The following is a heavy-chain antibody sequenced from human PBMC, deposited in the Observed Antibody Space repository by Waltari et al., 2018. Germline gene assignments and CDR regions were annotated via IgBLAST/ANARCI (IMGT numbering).Heavy chain of an antibody. V-gene: IGHV4-4*07. CDR2: MFISGIT. Sequence: QVQLQESGPGLVKPSETLSLTCTVSGASITDYHWSWFRQSAGKGLEWIGRMFISGITDYNPSLQSRISMSLDASKSQFSLRLNSVTAADTAVYYCATKDGHFWGQGVLVTVSP. CDR3: ATKDGHF. D-gene: IGHD3-3*02. CDR1: GASITDYH. J-gene: IGHJ4*02.